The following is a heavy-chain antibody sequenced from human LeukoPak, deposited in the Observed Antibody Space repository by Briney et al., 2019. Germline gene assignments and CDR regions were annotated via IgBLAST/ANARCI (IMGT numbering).Heavy chain of an antibody. Sequence: GESLKISCKGSRYSFTSYWIGWVRQMPGKGLEWMGIIYPGDSDTRYSPSFQGQVTISADKSISTAYLQRSSLKASDTAMYYCARHVGSTELDLEYYFDYWGQGTLVTVSS. D-gene: IGHD1-1*01. CDR2: IYPGDSDT. CDR1: RYSFTSYW. J-gene: IGHJ4*02. V-gene: IGHV5-51*01. CDR3: ARHVGSTELDLEYYFDY.